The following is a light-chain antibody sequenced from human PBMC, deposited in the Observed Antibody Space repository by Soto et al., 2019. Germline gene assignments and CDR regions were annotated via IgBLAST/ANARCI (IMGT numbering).Light chain of an antibody. Sequence: EIVMTQSPATLSVSPGERATLSCRASQSVSSIYLAWYQQKPGQAPSLLIYGASTRATGIPARFSGSGSGTEFTLTISSLQSEDFAVYYCQQYNNWPPITFGQGTKVDIK. CDR2: GAS. CDR1: QSVSSIY. V-gene: IGKV3-15*01. J-gene: IGKJ1*01. CDR3: QQYNNWPPIT.